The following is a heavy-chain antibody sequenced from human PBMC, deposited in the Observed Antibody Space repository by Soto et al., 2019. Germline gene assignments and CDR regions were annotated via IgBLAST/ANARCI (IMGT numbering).Heavy chain of an antibody. CDR1: GFTFSSYD. D-gene: IGHD3-22*01. CDR2: IGTTGDT. Sequence: EVQLVESGGGLVQPGGSLRLSCSASGFTFSSYDMHWVRQGTGKGLEWVSAIGTTGDTYYAGSVKGRFTISRENAKNSLYLQMNSLRAGDTASFCARAIGPTLFDYWGQGTLVTVSS. CDR3: ARAIGPTLFDY. J-gene: IGHJ4*02. V-gene: IGHV3-13*04.